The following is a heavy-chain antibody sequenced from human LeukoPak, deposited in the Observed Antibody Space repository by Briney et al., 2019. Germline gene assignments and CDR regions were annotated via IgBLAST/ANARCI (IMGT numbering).Heavy chain of an antibody. V-gene: IGHV3-48*03. J-gene: IGHJ4*02. CDR3: ARGDCSGGSCYLSLTTIDY. D-gene: IGHD2-15*01. CDR1: GFTFSSYE. CDR2: ISSSGSTI. Sequence: GGSLRLSCAASGFTFSSYEMNWVRQAPGKGLEWVSYISSSGSTIYYADSVKGRFTISRDNAKNTLYLQMNSLRAEDTAVYYCARGDCSGGSCYLSLTTIDYWGQGTLVTVSS.